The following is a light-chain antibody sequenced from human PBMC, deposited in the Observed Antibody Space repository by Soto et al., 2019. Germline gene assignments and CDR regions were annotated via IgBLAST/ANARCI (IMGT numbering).Light chain of an antibody. CDR1: QSVSSTY. V-gene: IGKV3-20*01. Sequence: EIVLTQSPGTLSLSPGERATLSCRASQSVSSTYLAWYQQKPGQPPRLLIYGASSRDTGIPDRFSGSGSGTDCTLTISRLEPEDFEVYYCQQYGSSPGTFDQGTKVDIK. CDR2: GAS. CDR3: QQYGSSPGT. J-gene: IGKJ1*01.